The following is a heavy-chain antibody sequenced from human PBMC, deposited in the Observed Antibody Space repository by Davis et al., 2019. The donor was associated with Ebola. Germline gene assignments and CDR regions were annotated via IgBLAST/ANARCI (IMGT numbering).Heavy chain of an antibody. J-gene: IGHJ2*01. Sequence: SETLSLTCTVPGGSISSYYWSWIRQPPGKGLEWIGYIYYSGSTNYNPSLKSRVTISVDTSKNQFSLKLSSVTAADTAVYYRARGLITYYYDSSGYYFTPGYFDLWGRGTLVTVSS. CDR2: IYYSGST. V-gene: IGHV4-59*01. D-gene: IGHD3-22*01. CDR1: GGSISSYY. CDR3: ARGLITYYYDSSGYYFTPGYFDL.